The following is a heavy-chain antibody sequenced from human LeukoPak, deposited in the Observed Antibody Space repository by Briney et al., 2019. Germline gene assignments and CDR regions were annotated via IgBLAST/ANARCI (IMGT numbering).Heavy chain of an antibody. J-gene: IGHJ4*02. D-gene: IGHD3-22*01. CDR1: GGSISSGGYY. V-gene: IGHV4-31*03. Sequence: PSETLSLTCTVSGGSISSGGYYWSWIRQHPGKGLEWIGYIYYSGSIYYNPSLKSRVTISVDTSKNQFSLKLSSVTAADTAVYYCARAVWDMIVVANFDYWGQGTLVTVSS. CDR2: IYYSGSI. CDR3: ARAVWDMIVVANFDY.